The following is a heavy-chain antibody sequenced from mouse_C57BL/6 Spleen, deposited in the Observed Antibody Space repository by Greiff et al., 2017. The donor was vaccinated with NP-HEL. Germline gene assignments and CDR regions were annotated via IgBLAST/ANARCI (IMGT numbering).Heavy chain of an antibody. CDR3: AREYYSNYWFAY. CDR2: IYPGSGNT. V-gene: IGHV1-66*01. CDR1: GYSFTSYY. J-gene: IGHJ3*01. Sequence: QVQLQQSGPELVKPGASVKISCKASGYSFTSYYIHWVKQRPGQGLEWIGWIYPGSGNTKYNEKFKGKATLTADTSSSTAYMQRSSLTSEDSAVYYCAREYYSNYWFAYWGQGTLVTVSA. D-gene: IGHD2-5*01.